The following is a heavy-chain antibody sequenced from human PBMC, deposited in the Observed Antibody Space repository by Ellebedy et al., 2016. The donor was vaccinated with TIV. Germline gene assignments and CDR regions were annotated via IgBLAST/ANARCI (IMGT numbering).Heavy chain of an antibody. Sequence: ASVKVSCXASGYTFTSYYIHWVRQAPGQGLEWMGWINPNSGGTNYAQKFRGRASMSGDTSISTAYMELSSLRSDDTAVYYCAPDTSSKGFKYWGQGTLVTVSS. V-gene: IGHV1-2*02. CDR2: INPNSGGT. CDR1: GYTFTSYY. J-gene: IGHJ4*02. D-gene: IGHD5-18*01. CDR3: APDTSSKGFKY.